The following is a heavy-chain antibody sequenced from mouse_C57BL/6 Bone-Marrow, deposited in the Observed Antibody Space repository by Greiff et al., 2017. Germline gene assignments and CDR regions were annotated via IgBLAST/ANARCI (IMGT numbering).Heavy chain of an antibody. CDR2: ISNGGGST. J-gene: IGHJ4*01. CDR1: GFTFSDYY. V-gene: IGHV5-12*01. D-gene: IGHD2-1*01. CDR3: ARPLIYYGDAMDY. Sequence: EVKLVESGGGLVQPGGSLKLSCAASGFTFSDYYMYWVRQTPEKRLEWVAYISNGGGSTYYPDTVKGRFTISRDNAKNTLYLQMSRLKSEDTAMYYCARPLIYYGDAMDYWGQGTSVTVSS.